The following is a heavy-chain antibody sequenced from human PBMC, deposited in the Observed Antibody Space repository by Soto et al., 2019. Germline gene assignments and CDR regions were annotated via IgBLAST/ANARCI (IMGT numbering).Heavy chain of an antibody. CDR2: INQDGNED. D-gene: IGHD1-1*01. Sequence: VHLEEAGGGLVQPGGSLRLSCAASGFTFSSYWMNWVRQAPGKGLEWVANINQDGNEDNLLDSVKGRFTSSRDNAKTSLFLQMNSLRVDDTAVYYCARTGDGHHDFLDYWGQGALVSVSS. J-gene: IGHJ4*02. CDR3: ARTGDGHHDFLDY. V-gene: IGHV3-7*01. CDR1: GFTFSSYW.